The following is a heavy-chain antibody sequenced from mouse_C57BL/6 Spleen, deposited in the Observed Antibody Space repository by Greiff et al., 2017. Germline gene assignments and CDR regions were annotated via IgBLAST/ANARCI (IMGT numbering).Heavy chain of an antibody. CDR1: GYTFTDYY. CDR3: ARSYDYVAY. D-gene: IGHD2-4*01. Sequence: VQLQQSGAELVRPGASVKLSCKASGYTFTDYYINWVKQRPGQGLEWIARIYPGSGNTYYSEKFKGKATVTAEKSSSTAYMQLSSLTSEDSAVYFCARSYDYVAYWGQGTLVTVSA. CDR2: IYPGSGNT. J-gene: IGHJ3*01. V-gene: IGHV1-76*01.